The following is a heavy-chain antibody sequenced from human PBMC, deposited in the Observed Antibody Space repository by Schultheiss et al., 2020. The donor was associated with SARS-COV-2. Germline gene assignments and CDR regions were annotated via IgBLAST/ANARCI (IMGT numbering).Heavy chain of an antibody. CDR2: IYYSGST. CDR3: ARAPDYGDYVRDYYYYYGMDV. CDR1: GDSVNSDSYC. V-gene: IGHV4-61*01. Sequence: SETLSLTCAVSGDSVNSDSYCWTWVRQPPGKGLEWIGYIYYSGSTNYNPSLKSRVTISVDTSKNQFSLKLSSVTAADTAVYYCARAPDYGDYVRDYYYYYGMDVWGQGTTVTVSS. D-gene: IGHD4-17*01. J-gene: IGHJ6*02.